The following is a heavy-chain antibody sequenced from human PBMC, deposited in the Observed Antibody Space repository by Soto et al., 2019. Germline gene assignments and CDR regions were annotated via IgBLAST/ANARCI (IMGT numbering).Heavy chain of an antibody. Sequence: QVQLVQSGPEVKKSGSSVKVSCKLSGGTFTSETISWVRQAPGQGLEWMGRIIPILGTGNYAQKFQGRITITEDTSTNTGYMELSSLTSEDTAVYFCGREEGSYNMGTFPFYYMDVWGNGTTVTVSS. CDR1: GGTFTSET. V-gene: IGHV1-69*08. D-gene: IGHD3-10*01. CDR3: GREEGSYNMGTFPFYYMDV. J-gene: IGHJ6*03. CDR2: IIPILGTG.